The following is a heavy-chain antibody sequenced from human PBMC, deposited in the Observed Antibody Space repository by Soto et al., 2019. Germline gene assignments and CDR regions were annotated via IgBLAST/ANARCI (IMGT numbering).Heavy chain of an antibody. D-gene: IGHD6-19*01. V-gene: IGHV1-46*01. J-gene: IGHJ5*02. Sequence: ASVKVSCKASGYTFTNYGVSWVRQAPGQGLEWMGIINPSGGSTSYAQKFQGRVTMTRDTSTSTVYMELSSLRSEDTAVYYCARVWRDSSGYKRGSWFDPWGQGTLVTVSS. CDR3: ARVWRDSSGYKRGSWFDP. CDR1: GYTFTNYG. CDR2: INPSGGST.